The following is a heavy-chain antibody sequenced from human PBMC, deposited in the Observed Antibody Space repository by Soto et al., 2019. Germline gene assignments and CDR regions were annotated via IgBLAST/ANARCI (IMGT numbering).Heavy chain of an antibody. J-gene: IGHJ6*02. CDR2: ISWDGGST. D-gene: IGHD4-4*01. CDR3: AKDHKKGDGYSTSDVAMWVTYYYCGLDV. V-gene: IGHV3-43*01. CDR1: GFTFDDYT. Sequence: PGGSLRLSCAASGFTFDDYTMHWVRQAPGKGLEWVSLISWDGGSTYYADSVKGRFTISRDNSKNSLYLQMSSLRTEDTALYYCAKDHKKGDGYSTSDVAMWVTYYYCGLDVWGQGTTVTVSS.